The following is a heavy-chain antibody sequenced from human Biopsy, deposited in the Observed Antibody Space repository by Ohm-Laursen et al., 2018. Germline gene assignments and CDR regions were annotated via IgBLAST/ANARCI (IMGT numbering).Heavy chain of an antibody. J-gene: IGHJ6*02. V-gene: IGHV3-53*01. CDR1: GFTVSDNH. CDR2: IYSDGNT. D-gene: IGHD5-24*01. Sequence: SLRLSCAASGFTVSDNHISWIRQAPGKGLQWVSLIYSDGNTYYADSVKGRFTISRDIPRNTLYLQMNSLRADDTAVYYCARDVEGFYSYAMDVWGQGTTVTVSS. CDR3: ARDVEGFYSYAMDV.